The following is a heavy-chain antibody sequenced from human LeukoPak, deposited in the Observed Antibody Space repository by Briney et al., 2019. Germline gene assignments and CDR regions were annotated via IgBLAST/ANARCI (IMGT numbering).Heavy chain of an antibody. J-gene: IGHJ3*02. CDR2: IYPGDSDT. CDR1: GYTFSTYW. Sequence: GESLKISCKGSGYTFSTYWIGWVRQMPGKGLECVAIIYPGDSDTRYNPSFQGQVTISADKSINTAYLQWTSLKASDTAMYYCARHAKYGDFTVDDAFHIWGQGTMVTVSS. D-gene: IGHD4-17*01. V-gene: IGHV5-51*01. CDR3: ARHAKYGDFTVDDAFHI.